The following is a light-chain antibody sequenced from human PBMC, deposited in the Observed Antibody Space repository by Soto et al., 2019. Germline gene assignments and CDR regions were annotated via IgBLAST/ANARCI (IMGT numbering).Light chain of an antibody. V-gene: IGKV3-20*01. CDR3: QQYGSSPIT. Sequence: EIELTQSPGTLSLSPGERATLSCRASQSVSSNFLAWYQQKPGQAPRLLIYAASSRATGIPGRFSGSGSGTGFTLTISRLEPEDFAVYYCQQYGSSPITFGQGTRLEIK. CDR1: QSVSSNF. CDR2: AAS. J-gene: IGKJ5*01.